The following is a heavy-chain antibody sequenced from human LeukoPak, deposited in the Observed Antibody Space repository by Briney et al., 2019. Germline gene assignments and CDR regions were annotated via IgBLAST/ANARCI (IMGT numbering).Heavy chain of an antibody. V-gene: IGHV1-69*05. CDR2: IIPIFGTA. D-gene: IGHD1-26*01. J-gene: IGHJ3*02. CDR1: GGTFSSYA. CDR3: AREGVGAGAFDI. Sequence: GASVKVSCKASGGTFSSYAISWVRQAPGQGLEWMGGIIPIFGTANYAQKFQGRVTITTDESTSTAYMELSSLRSEDTAVYYCAREGVGAGAFDIWGQGTMVTVSS.